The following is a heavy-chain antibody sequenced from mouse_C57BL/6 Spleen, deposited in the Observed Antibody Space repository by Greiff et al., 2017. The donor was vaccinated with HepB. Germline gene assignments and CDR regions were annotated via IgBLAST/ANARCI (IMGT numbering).Heavy chain of an antibody. V-gene: IGHV1-53*01. Sequence: QVHVKQPGTELVKPGASVKLSCKASGYTFTSYWMHWVKQRPGQGLEWIGNINPSNGGTNYNEKFKSKATLTVDKSSSTAYMQLSSLTSEDSAVYYCARGRGGYAMDYWGQGTSVTVSS. J-gene: IGHJ4*01. CDR1: GYTFTSYW. CDR2: INPSNGGT. CDR3: ARGRGGYAMDY.